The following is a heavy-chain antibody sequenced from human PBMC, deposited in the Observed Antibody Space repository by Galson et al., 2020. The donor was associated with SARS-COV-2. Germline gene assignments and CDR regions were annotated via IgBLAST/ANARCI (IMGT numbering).Heavy chain of an antibody. J-gene: IGHJ4*02. CDR1: GGSITSDGSY. V-gene: IGHV4-31*03. CDR3: ASGLGGDY. D-gene: IGHD1-26*01. Sequence: SETLSLTCTVSGGSITSDGSYWSWIRQHPGTGLEWLGYIFSSGFTYYNPSLRSRLTMSLDTSNNQFSLRLNSVTAADTAVYYCASGLGGDYWGQGTLVTVSS. CDR2: IFSSGFT.